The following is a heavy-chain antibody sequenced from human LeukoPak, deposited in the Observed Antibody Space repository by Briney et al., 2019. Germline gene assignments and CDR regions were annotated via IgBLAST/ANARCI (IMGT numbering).Heavy chain of an antibody. V-gene: IGHV4-59*01. CDR1: GGSISSYY. D-gene: IGHD5-24*01. CDR2: IYYSGST. Sequence: SGTLSLTCTVSGGSISSYYWSWIRQPPGKGLEWIGYIYYSGSTNYNPSLKSRVTISVDTSKNQFSLKLSSVTAADTAVYYCARGMATTVDYWGQGTLVTVSS. CDR3: ARGMATTVDY. J-gene: IGHJ4*02.